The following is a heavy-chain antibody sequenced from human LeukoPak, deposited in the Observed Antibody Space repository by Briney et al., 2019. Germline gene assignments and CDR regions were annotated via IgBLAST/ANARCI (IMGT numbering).Heavy chain of an antibody. CDR3: TREGVYSPDPSSYHRHAFDI. CDR2: IIPILGIA. CDR1: GGTFSSYA. V-gene: IGHV1-69*04. J-gene: IGHJ3*02. D-gene: IGHD3-16*02. Sequence: SVKVSCKASGGTFSSYAISWVRQAPGQGLEWMGRIIPILGIANYAQKFQGRVTITADKSTSTAYMELSSLRSEDTAVYYCTREGVYSPDPSSYHRHAFDIWGKGTVVIVSS.